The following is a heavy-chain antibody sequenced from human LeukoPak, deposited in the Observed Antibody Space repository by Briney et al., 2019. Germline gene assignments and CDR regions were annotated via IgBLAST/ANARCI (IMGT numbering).Heavy chain of an antibody. J-gene: IGHJ4*02. Sequence: SVKVSCKVSGGSFNSYAISWVRQAPGQGLEWMGGIIPFLGTPNYAQKFQGRVTITADKSTSTAYMELSSLRSEDTAVYYCARDNDSRDPPHFDYWGQGTLVTVSS. D-gene: IGHD3-16*01. CDR2: IIPFLGTP. V-gene: IGHV1-69*10. CDR3: ARDNDSRDPPHFDY. CDR1: GGSFNSYA.